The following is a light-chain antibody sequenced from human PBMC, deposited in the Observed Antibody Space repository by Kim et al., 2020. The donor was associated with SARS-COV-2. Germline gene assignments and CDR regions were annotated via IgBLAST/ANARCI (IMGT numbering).Light chain of an antibody. CDR1: SSDVGGYNY. Sequence: QSVLTQPASVSGSPGQSITISCTGTSSDVGGYNYVSWYQQHPGKAPKLMIYDVSKRPSGVSYRFSGSKSGNTASLTISGLQAEDEADYYCSSYTSSNTLVFGGGTQLTVL. J-gene: IGLJ2*01. CDR2: DVS. CDR3: SSYTSSNTLV. V-gene: IGLV2-14*01.